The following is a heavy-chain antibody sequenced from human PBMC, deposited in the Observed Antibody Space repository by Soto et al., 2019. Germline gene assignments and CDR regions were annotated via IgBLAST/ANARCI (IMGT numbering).Heavy chain of an antibody. CDR1: GFTFSPYW. V-gene: IGHV3-7*05. J-gene: IGHJ5*02. CDR2: IKDDGGDE. D-gene: IGHD6-19*01. CDR3: AGGSGWISDT. Sequence: EVHLVESGGGWVQPGGSLRLSCAAAGFTFSPYWMSWVRQAPGKGLEWVAIIKDDGGDELYLDAVRGRLTISRDNAKKSLYLAMDSLRVEDTAVYYCAGGSGWISDTWGQGTLVTVSS.